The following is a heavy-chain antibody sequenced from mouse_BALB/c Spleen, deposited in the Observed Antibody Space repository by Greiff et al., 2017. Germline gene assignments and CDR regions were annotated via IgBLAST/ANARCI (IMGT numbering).Heavy chain of an antibody. CDR2: IRSKSNNYAT. D-gene: IGHD2-4*01. V-gene: IGHV10-1*02. CDR1: GFTFNTYA. J-gene: IGHJ3*01. CDR3: VREGAYGGSMITTPWFAY. Sequence: EVKLVESGGGLVQPKGSLKLSCAASGFTFNTYAMNWVRQAPGKGLEWVARIRSKSNNYATYYADSVKDRFTISRDDSQSMLYLQMNNLKTEDTAMYYCVREGAYGGSMITTPWFAYWGQGTLVTVSA.